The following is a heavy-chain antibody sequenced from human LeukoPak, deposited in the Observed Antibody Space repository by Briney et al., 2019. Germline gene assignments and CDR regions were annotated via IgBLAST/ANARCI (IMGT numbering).Heavy chain of an antibody. V-gene: IGHV4-61*01. J-gene: IGHJ3*02. D-gene: IGHD2/OR15-2a*01. CDR3: ARYSTTYDAFDI. Sequence: SETLSLTCTVSGGSISSGSYYWSWIRQPPGKGLELIGYIYYSGRTNYNPSLKSRVTISVDTSKNQFSLKLSSVTAADTAVYFCARYSTTYDAFDIWGQGTMVTVSS. CDR2: IYYSGRT. CDR1: GGSISSGSYY.